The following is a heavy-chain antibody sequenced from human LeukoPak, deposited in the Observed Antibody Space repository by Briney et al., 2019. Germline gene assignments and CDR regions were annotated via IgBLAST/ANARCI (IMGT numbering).Heavy chain of an antibody. V-gene: IGHV3-9*03. CDR3: AKGGEMATISFFDY. CDR2: ISWNSGSI. Sequence: RSGGSLRLSCAASGFTFDDYAMHWVRQAPGKDLEWVSGISWNSGSIGYADSVKGRFTISRDNAKNSLYLQMNSLRAEDMALYYCAKGGEMATISFFDYWGQGTLVTVSS. J-gene: IGHJ4*02. D-gene: IGHD5-24*01. CDR1: GFTFDDYA.